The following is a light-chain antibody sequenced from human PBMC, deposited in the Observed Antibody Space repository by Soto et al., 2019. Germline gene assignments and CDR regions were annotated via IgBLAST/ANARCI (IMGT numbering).Light chain of an antibody. CDR2: EAS. CDR3: NSQTTSGIRV. CDR1: SSDVGGYNY. V-gene: IGLV2-14*01. Sequence: QSALTQPASVSGSPGQSITISCTGTSSDVGGYNYVSWYQQHPGKAPKLMIYEASNRPSGVSNRFSGSKSAYTASLTISGLQAEDEADYYCNSQTTSGIRVFGTGTKVTVL. J-gene: IGLJ1*01.